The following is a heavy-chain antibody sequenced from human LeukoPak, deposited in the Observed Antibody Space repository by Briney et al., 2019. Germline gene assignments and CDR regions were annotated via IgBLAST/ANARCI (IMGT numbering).Heavy chain of an antibody. CDR1: GFTFSSYA. J-gene: IGHJ5*02. CDR3: EKTLYSYGYALFEFDP. V-gene: IGHV3-23*01. Sequence: GGSLRLSCAASGFTFSSYAMSWVRQAPGKGLEWVSAISGSGGSTYCADSVKGRFTISRDNSKNTLYLQMNSLRAEDTAVYYCEKTLYSYGYALFEFDPWGQGTLVTVSS. CDR2: ISGSGGST. D-gene: IGHD5-18*01.